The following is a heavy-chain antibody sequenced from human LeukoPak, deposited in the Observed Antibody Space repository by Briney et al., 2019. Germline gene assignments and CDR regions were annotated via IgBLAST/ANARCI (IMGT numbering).Heavy chain of an antibody. D-gene: IGHD6-13*01. V-gene: IGHV1-18*01. Sequence: ASVKVSCKASGYTFTSYGISWVRQAPGQGLEWMGWISAYNGNTNYAQKLQGRVTMTTDTSTSTAYMELRSLRSDDTAVYYCARDQAYSSSLFFDYWGQGTLVTVSS. CDR1: GYTFTSYG. J-gene: IGHJ4*02. CDR3: ARDQAYSSSLFFDY. CDR2: ISAYNGNT.